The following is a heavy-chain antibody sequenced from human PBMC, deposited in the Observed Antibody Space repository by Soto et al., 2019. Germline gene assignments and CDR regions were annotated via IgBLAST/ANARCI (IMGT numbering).Heavy chain of an antibody. J-gene: IGHJ4*02. CDR3: ASFGVVVPAAFDY. D-gene: IGHD2-2*01. CDR1: GYTFTSYA. V-gene: IGHV1-3*01. CDR2: INAGNGNT. Sequence: QVQLVQSGAEVKKPGASVKVSCKASGYTFTSYAMHWVRQAPGQRPEWMGWINAGNGNTKYSQKFQGRVTITRDTSASTAYMELSSLRSEDTAVYYCASFGVVVPAAFDYWGQGTLVTVSS.